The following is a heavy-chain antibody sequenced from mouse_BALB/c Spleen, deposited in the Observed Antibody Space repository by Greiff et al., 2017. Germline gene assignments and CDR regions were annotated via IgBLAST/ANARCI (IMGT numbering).Heavy chain of an antibody. J-gene: IGHJ3*01. D-gene: IGHD4-1*01. CDR1: GFTFSDYY. CDR2: ISDGGSYT. V-gene: IGHV5-4*02. Sequence: DVHLVESGGGLVKPGGSLKLSCAASGFTFSDYYMYWVRQTPEKRLEWVATISDGGSYTYYPDSVKGRFTISRDNAKNNLYLQMSSLKSEDTAMYYCARDPNLLSYWGQGTLVTVSA. CDR3: ARDPNLLSY.